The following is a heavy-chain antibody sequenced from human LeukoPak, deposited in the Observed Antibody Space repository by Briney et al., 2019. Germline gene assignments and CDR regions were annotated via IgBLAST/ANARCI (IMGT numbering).Heavy chain of an antibody. CDR1: GGSISSGGYY. Sequence: SETLSLTCTVSGGSISSGGYYWSWIRQPLGKGLEWIGYIYHTGNTYYNPSLKSRVTISVDRSKNQFSLKLSSVTAADTAVYYCARRSGYSSSWYGEFDYWGQGTLVTVSS. V-gene: IGHV4-30-2*01. D-gene: IGHD6-13*01. J-gene: IGHJ4*02. CDR2: IYHTGNT. CDR3: ARRSGYSSSWYGEFDY.